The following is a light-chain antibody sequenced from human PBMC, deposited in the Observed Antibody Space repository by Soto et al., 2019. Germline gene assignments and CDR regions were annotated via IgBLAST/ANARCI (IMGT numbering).Light chain of an antibody. CDR3: AAWDDSLSGVG. Sequence: QSVLTQPPSASGTPGQRVTISCSGSSSNIGSNYVYWYHQLPGTAPKLLIYSNNQRPSGVPDRFSGSKSGTSASLAISGLRSEDEADYYCAAWDDSLSGVGFGGGTKLTVL. J-gene: IGLJ2*01. V-gene: IGLV1-47*01. CDR2: SNN. CDR1: SSNIGSNY.